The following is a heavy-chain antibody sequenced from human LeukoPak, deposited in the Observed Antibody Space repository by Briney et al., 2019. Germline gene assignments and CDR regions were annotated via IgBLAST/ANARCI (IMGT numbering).Heavy chain of an antibody. Sequence: ASVKVSCKASGYTFTGYYIYGVRHAPGQGLECMGWINSDSGGTNNAQKFQGRVTMTRDTSISTAYMEVSSLRSDDTAVYYCARATKVVSGKAAWFDPWGQGTLVTVSS. CDR2: INSDSGGT. D-gene: IGHD6-19*01. CDR3: ARATKVVSGKAAWFDP. CDR1: GYTFTGYY. V-gene: IGHV1-2*02. J-gene: IGHJ5*02.